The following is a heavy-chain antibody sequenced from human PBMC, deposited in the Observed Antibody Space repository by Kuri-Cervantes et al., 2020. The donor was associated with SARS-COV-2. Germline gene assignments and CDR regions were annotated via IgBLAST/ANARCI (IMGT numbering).Heavy chain of an antibody. Sequence: LKISCVASGFTFSNYAIHWVRQAPGKGLEWVAVIWYDGKNEYYAGSVKGRFTISRDNSRNTVLLQMNILRAEDTAIYYCARGAANYYMDVWGTGTTVTVSS. CDR1: GFTFSNYA. J-gene: IGHJ6*03. CDR2: IWYDGKNE. D-gene: IGHD3-16*01. CDR3: ARGAANYYMDV. V-gene: IGHV3-33*08.